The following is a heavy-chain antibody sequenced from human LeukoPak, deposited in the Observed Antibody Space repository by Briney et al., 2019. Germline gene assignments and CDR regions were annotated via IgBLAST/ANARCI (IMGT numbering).Heavy chain of an antibody. Sequence: GGSLRLACAASGFVFSDYGFNWVRQAQRKGPEWISYISSGGSDIFHAASVKGRFTIYRDNATSSVFLQMSSLRGEDTAVYYCASGYDFSSGSKRGFDNWGQGALVTVSS. V-gene: IGHV3-48*01. CDR1: GFVFSDYG. CDR3: ASGYDFSSGSKRGFDN. J-gene: IGHJ4*02. CDR2: ISSGGSDI. D-gene: IGHD3-3*01.